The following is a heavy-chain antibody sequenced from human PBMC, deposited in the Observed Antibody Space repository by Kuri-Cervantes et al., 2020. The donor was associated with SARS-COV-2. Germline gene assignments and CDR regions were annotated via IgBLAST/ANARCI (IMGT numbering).Heavy chain of an antibody. CDR2: ISGSGGST. Sequence: GESLKISCAASGFTFSSYAMSWVRQAPGKGLEWVSAISGSGGSTYYADSVKGRFTISRDNSKNTLYLQMNSLRAEDTAVYYCAKDHKAAMVRGPRGHFDYWGQGTLVTVSS. CDR3: AKDHKAAMVRGPRGHFDY. D-gene: IGHD3-10*01. CDR1: GFTFSSYA. V-gene: IGHV3-23*01. J-gene: IGHJ4*02.